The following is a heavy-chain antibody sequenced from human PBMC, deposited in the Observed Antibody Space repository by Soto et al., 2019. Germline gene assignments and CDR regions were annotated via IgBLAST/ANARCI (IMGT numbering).Heavy chain of an antibody. J-gene: IGHJ6*02. CDR3: ARVLVAGHYYYYGMDV. D-gene: IGHD6-19*01. Sequence: GASVKVSCKASGYTFTNYDINWVRQAPGQGLEWMGWMSCNSGNTGYEQKFQGRVTMTRNTAISTAYMELSSLRSEDTAVYYCARVLVAGHYYYYGMDVWGQGTTVTVSS. CDR2: MSCNSGNT. CDR1: GYTFTNYD. V-gene: IGHV1-8*01.